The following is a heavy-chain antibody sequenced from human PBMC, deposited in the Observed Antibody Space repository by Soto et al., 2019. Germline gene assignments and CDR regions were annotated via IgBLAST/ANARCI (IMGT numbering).Heavy chain of an antibody. CDR1: GFSFSNYW. J-gene: IGHJ4*02. Sequence: GGSLRLSCAASGFSFSNYWMTWVRQAPGKGLEWVANIKQDGSQQYYGDSVKGRFTISRDNSRDSLYLQMNTLRDDDTAVYYCARAIARARTYDVMTGIFDFWGQGTLVTVSS. CDR3: ARAIARARTYDVMTGIFDF. V-gene: IGHV3-7*01. CDR2: IKQDGSQQ. D-gene: IGHD3-9*01.